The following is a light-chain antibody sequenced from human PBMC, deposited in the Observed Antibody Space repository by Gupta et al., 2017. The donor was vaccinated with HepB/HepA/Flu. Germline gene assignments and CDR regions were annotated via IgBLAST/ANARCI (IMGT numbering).Light chain of an antibody. CDR2: NDH. J-gene: IGLJ1*01. CDR3: AAWDNSRNAYV. V-gene: IGLV1-47*02. CDR1: SSDVGRDN. Sequence: QPVLTQPPSASGAPGHRLTSSCSGSSSDVGRDNVYWYQQLPGTAPKLLIYNDHQRPSGGPDRFSGSKSGTSASLAISGLRSEEEADYYCAAWDNSRNAYVFGTGTWVTVL.